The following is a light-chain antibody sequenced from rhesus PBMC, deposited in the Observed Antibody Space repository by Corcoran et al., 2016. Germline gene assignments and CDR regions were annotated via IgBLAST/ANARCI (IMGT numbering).Light chain of an antibody. CDR3: QQYSSRPLT. V-gene: IGKV1-22*01. J-gene: IGKJ4*01. CDR1: QGISSW. CDR2: KAS. Sequence: DIQMTQSPSSLSASVGDTVTITCRARQGISSWLAWYQQQPGKAPKLLIYKASSLQSGVPSRFSGSGSGTDCTLTISSLQSEDFATYDCQQYSSRPLTCGGGTKVELK.